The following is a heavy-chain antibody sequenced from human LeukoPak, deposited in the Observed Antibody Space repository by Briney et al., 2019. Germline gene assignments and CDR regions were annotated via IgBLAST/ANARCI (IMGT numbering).Heavy chain of an antibody. CDR2: IWYDGSNK. CDR1: GFTFSSYG. CDR3: ARDRDNIVATIPTFDY. D-gene: IGHD5-12*01. Sequence: GGSLRLSCAASGFTFSSYGMHWVRQAPGKGLEWVAVIWYDGSNKYYADSVKGRFTISRDNSKNTLYLQINSLRAEDTAVYYCARDRDNIVATIPTFDYWGQGTLVTVSS. J-gene: IGHJ4*02. V-gene: IGHV3-33*01.